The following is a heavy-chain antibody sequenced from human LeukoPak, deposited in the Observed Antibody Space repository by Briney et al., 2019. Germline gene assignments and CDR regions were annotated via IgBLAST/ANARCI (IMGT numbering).Heavy chain of an antibody. Sequence: SETLSLTCTVSGGSISGYYWHWIRQSPGKGLEWIGFSYNSGTTKYSPSLKSRVTNYNASVKGRVIISLDTSNNQISLNLNSVTTADTAVYYCARGLAYYGSGRGWFDPWGQGTLVTVSS. CDR2: SYNSGTT. V-gene: IGHV4-59*01. CDR3: ARGLAYYGSGRGWFDP. J-gene: IGHJ5*02. D-gene: IGHD3-10*01. CDR1: GGSISGYY.